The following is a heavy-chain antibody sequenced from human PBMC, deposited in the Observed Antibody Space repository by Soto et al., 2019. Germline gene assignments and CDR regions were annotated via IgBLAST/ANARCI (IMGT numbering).Heavy chain of an antibody. Sequence: PSETLSLTCTVSGGSISSYYWSWIRQPPGKGLEWIGYIYYSGSTNYNPSLKSRVTISVDTSKNQFSLKLSSVTAADTAVYYCARQPPSESYGDYGFDYWGQGTLVTVSS. J-gene: IGHJ4*02. CDR1: GGSISSYY. CDR3: ARQPPSESYGDYGFDY. V-gene: IGHV4-59*08. CDR2: IYYSGST. D-gene: IGHD4-17*01.